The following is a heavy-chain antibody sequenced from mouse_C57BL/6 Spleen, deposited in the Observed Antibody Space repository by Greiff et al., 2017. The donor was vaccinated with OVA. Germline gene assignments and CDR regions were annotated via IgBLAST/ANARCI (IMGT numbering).Heavy chain of an antibody. V-gene: IGHV1-59*01. Sequence: QVQLQQPGAELVRPGTSVKLSCKASGYTFTSYWMHWVKQRPGQGLEWIGVIDPSDSYTNYNQKFKGKATLTVDTSSSTAYMQLSSLTSEDSAVYYCAPTIVTTYYVDYWGQGTTLTVSS. CDR3: APTIVTTYYVDY. D-gene: IGHD2-5*01. CDR1: GYTFTSYW. J-gene: IGHJ2*01. CDR2: IDPSDSYT.